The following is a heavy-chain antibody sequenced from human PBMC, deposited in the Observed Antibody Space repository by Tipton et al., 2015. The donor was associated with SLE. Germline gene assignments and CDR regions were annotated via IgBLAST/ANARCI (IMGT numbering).Heavy chain of an antibody. J-gene: IGHJ4*02. Sequence: SLRLSCAASGFTFSSYSMNWVRQAPGKGLEWVSYISSSSSTYIYYADSVKGRFTMSRDDAKNSLYLQMNSLRAEDTAVYYCARYGSSGSDFDYWGQGTLVTVSS. V-gene: IGHV3-21*05. D-gene: IGHD3-22*01. CDR3: ARYGSSGSDFDY. CDR2: ISSSSSTYI. CDR1: GFTFSSYS.